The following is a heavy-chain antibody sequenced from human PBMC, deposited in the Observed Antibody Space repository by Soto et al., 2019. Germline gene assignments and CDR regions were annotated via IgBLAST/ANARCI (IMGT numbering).Heavy chain of an antibody. Sequence: QVQLVQSGAEVKKPGSSVKVSCKTSGGTLSNYAISWLRQAPGQGPEWRGSIIPVFDTANYAQKVQGRVTSNAYESTSTVYMELSSLRSEDTAVYYCAREGVDSDVVSFFDYWGQGTLVTVSS. CDR3: AREGVDSDVVSFFDY. V-gene: IGHV1-69*15. CDR1: GGTLSNYA. CDR2: IIPVFDTA. D-gene: IGHD5-18*01. J-gene: IGHJ4*02.